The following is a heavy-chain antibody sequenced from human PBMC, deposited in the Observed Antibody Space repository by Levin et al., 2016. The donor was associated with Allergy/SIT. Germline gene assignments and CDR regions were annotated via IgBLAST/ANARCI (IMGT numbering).Heavy chain of an antibody. CDR3: ARDITTVTTTYYYYGMDV. CDR2: INPNSGGT. J-gene: IGHJ6*02. V-gene: IGHV1-2*04. Sequence: WVRQAPGQGLEWMGWINPNSGGTNYAQKFQGWVTMTRDTSISTAYMELSRLRSDDTAVYYCARDITTVTTTYYYYGMDVWGQGTTVTVSS. D-gene: IGHD4-17*01.